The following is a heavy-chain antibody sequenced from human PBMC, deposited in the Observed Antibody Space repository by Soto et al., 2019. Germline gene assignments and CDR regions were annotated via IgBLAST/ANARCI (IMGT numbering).Heavy chain of an antibody. Sequence: ASVKVSCKASGYTFTAYYMHWVRQAPGQELWWMGRINPNSGGTNYAQKFQGRVTMTRDTSTNAAHMELMSLRSDDTAIYYCARTEGRSPRGDYWG. CDR2: INPNSGGT. CDR3: ARTEGRSPRGDY. CDR1: GYTFTAYY. V-gene: IGHV1-2*06. D-gene: IGHD3-10*01. J-gene: IGHJ4*01.